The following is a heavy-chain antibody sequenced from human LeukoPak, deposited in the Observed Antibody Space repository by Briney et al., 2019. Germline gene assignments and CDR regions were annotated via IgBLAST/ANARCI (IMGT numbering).Heavy chain of an antibody. CDR1: GGSFSGYY. J-gene: IGHJ4*02. V-gene: IGHV4-34*01. D-gene: IGHD3-10*01. CDR3: ARGRTYYGSGSYYSG. Sequence: PSETLSLTCAVYGGSFSGYYWSWIRQPPGKGLEWIGEINHSGSTNYNPSLKSRVTISVDTSKNQFSLKLSSATAADTAVYYCARGRTYYGSGSYYSGWGQGTLVTVSS. CDR2: INHSGST.